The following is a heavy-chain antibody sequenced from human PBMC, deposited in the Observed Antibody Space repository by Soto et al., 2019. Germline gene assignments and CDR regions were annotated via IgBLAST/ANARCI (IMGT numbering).Heavy chain of an antibody. CDR3: ATTVTIFGVDLDY. CDR2: IYHSGST. D-gene: IGHD3-3*01. CDR1: GYSISSGYY. J-gene: IGHJ4*02. Sequence: ASETLSLTCAVSGYSISSGYYWGWIRQPPGKGLEWIGSIYHSGSTYYNPSLKSRVTISVDTSKNQFSLKLSSVTAAHTAVYYCATTVTIFGVDLDYWGQGTLVTVSS. V-gene: IGHV4-38-2*01.